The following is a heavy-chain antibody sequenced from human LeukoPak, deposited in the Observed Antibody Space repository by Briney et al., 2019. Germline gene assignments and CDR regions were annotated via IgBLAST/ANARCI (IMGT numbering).Heavy chain of an antibody. V-gene: IGHV1-2*02. CDR2: IDPNTGRT. D-gene: IGHD6-13*01. CDR3: ARDIAAAGTYYYYYMDV. J-gene: IGHJ6*03. Sequence: EASVKVSCKPSGYTFTDYYLHWVRQAPGQGLEWMGWIDPNTGRTNFAEKFQGRVTMTRDTSVSTAYMDLIGLGSDDTAVYYCARDIAAAGTYYYYYMDVWGKGTTVTVSS. CDR1: GYTFTDYY.